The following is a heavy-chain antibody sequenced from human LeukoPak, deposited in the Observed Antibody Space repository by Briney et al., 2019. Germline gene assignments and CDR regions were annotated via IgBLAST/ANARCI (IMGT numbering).Heavy chain of an antibody. CDR1: GGSISSGY. V-gene: IGHV4-59*13. J-gene: IGHJ4*02. CDR2: IRYSGSS. D-gene: IGHD1-26*01. Sequence: KPSETLSLTCSVSGGSISSGYWSWIRKPPAKGLEWIGYIRYSGSSNYNPSLKSRVTISVDTSKNHTSPKLSSVTAADTAVYYSARGQLVGVTGYHFDYWGQGTLVTVSS. CDR3: ARGQLVGVTGYHFDY.